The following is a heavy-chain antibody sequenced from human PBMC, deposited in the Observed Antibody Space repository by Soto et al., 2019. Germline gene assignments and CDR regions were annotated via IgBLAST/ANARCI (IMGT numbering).Heavy chain of an antibody. V-gene: IGHV3-23*01. CDR2: ITGSAGTT. CDR3: AKCMQAYWNYDAHHI. J-gene: IGHJ3*02. Sequence: LRLSCAASGFTFSSYSMTWVRQAPGKGLEWVAHITGSAGTTYYADSVKGRFTISRDTSRDTVYLQMNSLRAEDTALYYCAKCMQAYWNYDAHHIWGQGTMVTVSS. CDR1: GFTFSSYS. D-gene: IGHD2-8*01.